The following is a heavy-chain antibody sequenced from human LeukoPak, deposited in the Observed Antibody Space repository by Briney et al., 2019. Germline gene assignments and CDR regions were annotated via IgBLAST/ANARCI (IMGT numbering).Heavy chain of an antibody. V-gene: IGHV4-30-2*01. Sequence: PSETLSLTCTVSGGSIISSGYYWSWIRQPPGKGLECIGYIYHSGSTNYNPSLQSRVTISVDRSKNQFSLKLTSVTAADTAVYYCAAQRAGFSYGYNLDYWGQGTLVTVSS. J-gene: IGHJ4*02. CDR2: IYHSGST. D-gene: IGHD5-18*01. CDR1: GGSIISSGYY. CDR3: AAQRAGFSYGYNLDY.